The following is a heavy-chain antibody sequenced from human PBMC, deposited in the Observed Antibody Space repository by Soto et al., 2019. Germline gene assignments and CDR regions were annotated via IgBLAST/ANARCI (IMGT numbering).Heavy chain of an antibody. CDR1: GYTFTSYA. J-gene: IGHJ3*02. V-gene: IGHV1-3*01. Sequence: ASVKVSCKASGYTFTSYAMHWVRQAPGQRLEWMGWINAGNGNTKYSQKFQGRVTITRDTSASTAYMELNSLRAEDTAVYYCARVGGYCSGGSCHGTVGGAFDIWGQGTMVTVSS. CDR3: ARVGGYCSGGSCHGTVGGAFDI. CDR2: INAGNGNT. D-gene: IGHD2-15*01.